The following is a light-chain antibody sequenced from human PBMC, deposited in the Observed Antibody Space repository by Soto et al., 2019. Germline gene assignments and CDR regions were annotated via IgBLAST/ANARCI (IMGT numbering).Light chain of an antibody. CDR1: SSNIGINT. CDR3: AAWDDSLGGLVV. Sequence: QSVLTQPPSASGTPGQRVIISCSGSSSNIGINTVNWYQHLPGTAPKLLIFSNTQRPSGVPDRFSGSKSGTSASLAISGLQSEDEADYYCAAWDDSLGGLVVFGGGNKLTVL. J-gene: IGLJ2*01. V-gene: IGLV1-44*01. CDR2: SNT.